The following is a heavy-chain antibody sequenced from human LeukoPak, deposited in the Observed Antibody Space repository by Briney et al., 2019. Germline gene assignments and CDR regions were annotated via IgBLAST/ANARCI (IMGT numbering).Heavy chain of an antibody. CDR1: GYTFTGYY. V-gene: IGHV1-2*02. Sequence: ASVKVSCKASGYTFTGYYMHWVRQAPGQGLEWMGWINPNSGGTNYAQKFQGRVTMTRDTSISTAYMVLSRLRSDDTAVYYCARGRPSPVVRITMVRQDAFDIWGQGTMVTVSS. D-gene: IGHD3-10*01. J-gene: IGHJ3*02. CDR2: INPNSGGT. CDR3: ARGRPSPVVRITMVRQDAFDI.